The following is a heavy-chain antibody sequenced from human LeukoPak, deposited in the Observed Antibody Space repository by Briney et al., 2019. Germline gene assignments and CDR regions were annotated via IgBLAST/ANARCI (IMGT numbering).Heavy chain of an antibody. CDR3: AQAVYCSGGGCYGAPDY. Sequence: PGGSLRLSCVASGFTFSTNAMNWVRQAPGKGLEWVSGISVSGGTTFYADSVKGRFTISRDNSKNTLYLQMNSLRAEDTAVYYCAQAVYCSGGGCYGAPDYWGQGTLVTVSS. CDR1: GFTFSTNA. D-gene: IGHD2-15*01. V-gene: IGHV3-23*01. J-gene: IGHJ4*02. CDR2: ISVSGGTT.